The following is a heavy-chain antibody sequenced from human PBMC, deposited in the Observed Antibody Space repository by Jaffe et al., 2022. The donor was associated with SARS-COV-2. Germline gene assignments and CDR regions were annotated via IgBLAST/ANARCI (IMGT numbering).Heavy chain of an antibody. CDR1: GFTFSSYS. CDR3: ARENAGYSYGPPDPDY. D-gene: IGHD5-18*01. CDR2: ISSSSSTI. V-gene: IGHV3-48*01. J-gene: IGHJ4*02. Sequence: EVQLVESGGGLVQPGGSLRLSCAASGFTFSSYSMNWVRQAPGKGLEWVSYISSSSSTIYYADSVKGRFTISRDNAKNSLYLQMNSLRAEDTAVYYCARENAGYSYGPPDPDYWGQGTLVTVSS.